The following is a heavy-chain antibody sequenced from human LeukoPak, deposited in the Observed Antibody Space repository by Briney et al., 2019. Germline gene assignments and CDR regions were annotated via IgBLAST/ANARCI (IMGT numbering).Heavy chain of an antibody. CDR2: ISCSSYI. J-gene: IGHJ4*02. D-gene: IGHD6-13*01. Sequence: GALRLSCASSGFTFSSYSMNWVRQPPGKGLEWVASISCSSYIYYAHSVKGRFTISIDNANNSLYLQMNSLRAEDKAVYYCARRSYSSLIDSIDYWGQGTMVTVSS. CDR3: ARRSYSSLIDSIDY. CDR1: GFTFSSYS. V-gene: IGHV3-21*01.